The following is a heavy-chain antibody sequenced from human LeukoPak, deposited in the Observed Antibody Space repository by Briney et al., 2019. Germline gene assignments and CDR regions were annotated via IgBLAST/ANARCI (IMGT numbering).Heavy chain of an antibody. J-gene: IGHJ4*02. CDR1: GASTTSYY. CDR2: IYSDGTT. V-gene: IGHV4-59*01. CDR3: ARDTRSYDTGGYYYFDY. D-gene: IGHD3-22*01. Sequence: PSETLSLTCSVSGASTTSYYWNWIRQAPGKGLEWIGYIYSDGTTSYSPSLRSRVTISIDTSRNQFSLKLSSVTAADAAVYYCARDTRSYDTGGYYYFDYWGQGALVTVSS.